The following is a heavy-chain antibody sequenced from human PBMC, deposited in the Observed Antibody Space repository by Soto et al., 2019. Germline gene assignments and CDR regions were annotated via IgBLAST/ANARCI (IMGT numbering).Heavy chain of an antibody. Sequence: ASVKVSCKASGYTFTGYYMHWVRQAPGQGLEWMGWINPNSGGTNYAQKFQVWVTMTRDTSISTAYMELSRLRSDDTAVYYCANGPVLGIAVAGTIAGGYYYYAMDVWGQGTTVTVSS. D-gene: IGHD6-19*01. CDR2: INPNSGGT. CDR1: GYTFTGYY. J-gene: IGHJ6*02. CDR3: ANGPVLGIAVAGTIAGGYYYYAMDV. V-gene: IGHV1-2*04.